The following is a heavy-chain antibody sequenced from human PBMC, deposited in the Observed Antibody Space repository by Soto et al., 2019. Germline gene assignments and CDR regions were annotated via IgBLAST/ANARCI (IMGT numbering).Heavy chain of an antibody. V-gene: IGHV1-8*01. J-gene: IGHJ5*02. CDR3: ARGPTRKAKPIGTTPREGGDH. D-gene: IGHD1-7*01. Sequence: XSVKVSCKASVYTFTSYDINWVRQATGQGLEWMGWMNPNSGNTGYAQKFQGRVTMTRNTSISTAYMELSSLRSEDTAVYYCARGPTRKAKPIGTTPREGGDHWGQGTLVTVSS. CDR1: VYTFTSYD. CDR2: MNPNSGNT.